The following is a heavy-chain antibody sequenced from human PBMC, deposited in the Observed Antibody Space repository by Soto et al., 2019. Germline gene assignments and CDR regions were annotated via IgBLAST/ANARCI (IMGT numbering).Heavy chain of an antibody. CDR3: ARDRTVRGDWFDY. J-gene: IGHJ5*01. V-gene: IGHV4-4*07. CDR1: GGSISSYY. D-gene: IGHD3-10*01. CDR2: ISTSGST. Sequence: SETLSLTCTVSGGSISSYYWTWIRQPAGKGLEWIGRISTSGSTNYNPSLKSRLTMSVDTSKNQFSLRLSSVTAADTAVYYCARDRTVRGDWFDYWCQGTLVTVPS.